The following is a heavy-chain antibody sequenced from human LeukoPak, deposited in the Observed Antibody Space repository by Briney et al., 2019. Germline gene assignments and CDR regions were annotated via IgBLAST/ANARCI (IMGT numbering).Heavy chain of an antibody. Sequence: SETLSLTCAVYGGSFSGYYWSWIRQPPGKGLEWIGEINHSGSTNYNPSLKSRVTISVDTSKNQFSLNLSSVTAADTAVYHCARHSRGANSPFASWGQGTLVTVSS. CDR3: ARHSRGANSPFAS. CDR2: INHSGST. V-gene: IGHV4-34*01. J-gene: IGHJ4*02. CDR1: GGSFSGYY. D-gene: IGHD4/OR15-4a*01.